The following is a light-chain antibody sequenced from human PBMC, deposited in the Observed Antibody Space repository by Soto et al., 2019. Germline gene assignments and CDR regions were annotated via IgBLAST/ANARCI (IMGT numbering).Light chain of an antibody. CDR2: DVS. CDR1: SSDVGGYKY. Sequence: QSALTQPASVSGSPGQSITISCTGTSSDVGGYKYVSWYQQHPGKAPKLMIYDVSNRPSGVSNRFSGSKSGNTASLTISGLQVEDEADYYCSSYTSSSSLWVFGTGTKLTVL. V-gene: IGLV2-14*03. J-gene: IGLJ1*01. CDR3: SSYTSSSSLWV.